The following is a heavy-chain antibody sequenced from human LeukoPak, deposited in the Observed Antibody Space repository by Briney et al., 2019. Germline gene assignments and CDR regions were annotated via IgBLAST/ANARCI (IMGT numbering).Heavy chain of an antibody. D-gene: IGHD3-3*01. J-gene: IGHJ5*02. CDR2: IYYSGST. Sequence: SETLSLTCNVPGGSISSYYWSWIRQPPGKGLEWIGYIYYSGSTNYNPSLKSRVTISVDTSKNQFSLKLSSVTAADTAVYYCARAGADFWSGLNLFDPWGQGTLVTVSS. CDR1: GGSISSYY. CDR3: ARAGADFWSGLNLFDP. V-gene: IGHV4-59*08.